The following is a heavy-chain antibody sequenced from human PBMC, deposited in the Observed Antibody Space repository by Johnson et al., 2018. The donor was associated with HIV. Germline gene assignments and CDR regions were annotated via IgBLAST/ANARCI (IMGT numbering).Heavy chain of an antibody. V-gene: IGHV3-30*18. D-gene: IGHD4-23*01. Sequence: VQLVESGGGVVQPGRSLRLSCAASGFSFSNSGMHWVRQAPGKGLEWVAVISYDGSNKYYAESVKGRFTISRDNSKNAMYLQMNSLRTEDTGVYYCANLGDYSGNNGFDSWSQGTMATVSS. CDR1: GFSFSNSG. CDR2: ISYDGSNK. CDR3: ANLGDYSGNNGFDS. J-gene: IGHJ3*02.